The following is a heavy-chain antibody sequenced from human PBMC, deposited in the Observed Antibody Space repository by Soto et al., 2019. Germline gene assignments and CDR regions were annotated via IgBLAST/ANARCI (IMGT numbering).Heavy chain of an antibody. CDR1: GGSISSSNW. CDR2: IYHSGST. D-gene: IGHD6-19*01. V-gene: IGHV4-4*02. J-gene: IGHJ4*02. Sequence: QVQLQESGPGLVKPSGTLSLTCAVSGGSISSSNWWSWVRQPPGKGLEWIGEIYHSGSTSYNPSLKSRVTISVGKSKNHFSLRLSSVTAAATAVYYCARDNSGRIDNWGQGTLVTVSS. CDR3: ARDNSGRIDN.